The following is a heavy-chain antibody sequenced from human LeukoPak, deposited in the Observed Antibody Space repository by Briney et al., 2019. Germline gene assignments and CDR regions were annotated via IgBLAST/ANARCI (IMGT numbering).Heavy chain of an antibody. CDR1: GGSISSGGYY. V-gene: IGHV4-31*03. Sequence: PSETLSLTCTVSGGSISSGGYYWSWIRQHPGKGLEWIGYIYYSGSTYYNPSLKSRVTISVDTSKNQFSLKLSSVTAADTAVYYCAREESPGGIGFDYWGQGTLVTVSS. J-gene: IGHJ4*02. D-gene: IGHD1-20*01. CDR2: IYYSGST. CDR3: AREESPGGIGFDY.